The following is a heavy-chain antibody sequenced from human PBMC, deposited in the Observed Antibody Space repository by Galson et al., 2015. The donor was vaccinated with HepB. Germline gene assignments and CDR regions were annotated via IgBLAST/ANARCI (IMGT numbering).Heavy chain of an antibody. Sequence: SLRLSCAASGFTFSSYGMHWVRQAPGKGLEWVAVIWYDGSNKYYADSVKGRFTIPRDNSKNTLYLQMNSLRAEDTAVYYCARKTGRGSSSWYDYYGMDVWGQGTTVTVSS. CDR2: IWYDGSNK. V-gene: IGHV3-33*01. CDR1: GFTFSSYG. CDR3: ARKTGRGSSSWYDYYGMDV. D-gene: IGHD6-13*01. J-gene: IGHJ6*02.